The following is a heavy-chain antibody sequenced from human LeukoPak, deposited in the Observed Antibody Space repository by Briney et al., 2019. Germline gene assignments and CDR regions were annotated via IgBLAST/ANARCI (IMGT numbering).Heavy chain of an antibody. CDR3: AKKLTLGDWFDP. V-gene: IGHV3-30*18. Sequence: GRSLRLSCAASGFTFSSYGMHWVRQAPGKGLEWVAVTSYDGSNKYYADSVKGRSTISRDNSKNTLYLQMNSLRAEDTAVYYCAKKLTLGDWFDPWGQGTLVTVSS. J-gene: IGHJ5*02. CDR1: GFTFSSYG. D-gene: IGHD3-3*01. CDR2: TSYDGSNK.